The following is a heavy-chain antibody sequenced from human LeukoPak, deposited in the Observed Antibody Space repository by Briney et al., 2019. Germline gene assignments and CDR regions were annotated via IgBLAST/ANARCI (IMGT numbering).Heavy chain of an antibody. CDR1: RGVIRRYY. CDR2: VYYSGST. D-gene: IGHD1-26*01. CDR3: ASGSSYVDL. J-gene: IGHJ5*02. Sequence: SETLSLTCAVSRGVIRRYYWSWLGQPPGKGLEWIGYVYYSGSTNYNPSLKSRVTISVDTSKNQFSLKLSSVTAADTAVYYCASGSSYVDLWGQGTLVTVSS. V-gene: IGHV4-59*12.